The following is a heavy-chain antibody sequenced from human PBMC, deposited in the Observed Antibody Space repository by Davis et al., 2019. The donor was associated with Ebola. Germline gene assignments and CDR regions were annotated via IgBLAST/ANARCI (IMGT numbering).Heavy chain of an antibody. CDR1: GFTFSSYA. CDR3: ARGIVGATTNGDAFDI. D-gene: IGHD1-26*01. Sequence: GESLKISCAASGFTFSSYAMSWVRQAPGKGLEWVSAISGSGGSTYYADSVKGRFTISRDNSKNTLYLQMNSLRVEDTAVYYCARGIVGATTNGDAFDIWGQGTMVTVSS. J-gene: IGHJ3*02. V-gene: IGHV3-23*01. CDR2: ISGSGGST.